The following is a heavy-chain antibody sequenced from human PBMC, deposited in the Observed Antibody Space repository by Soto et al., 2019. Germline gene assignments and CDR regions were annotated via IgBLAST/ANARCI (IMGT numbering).Heavy chain of an antibody. CDR2: ISGSGGST. Sequence: VQLLESGGGLVQPGGSLRLSCAASGFTFSSYAMSWVRQAPGKGLEWVSAISGSGGSTYFADSVKGRFTISRDNSKNTLYLQMNSLRAEDTAVYYCAKDGCSGGSCYSDYFDYWGQGTLVTVSS. CDR3: AKDGCSGGSCYSDYFDY. J-gene: IGHJ4*02. D-gene: IGHD2-15*01. V-gene: IGHV3-23*01. CDR1: GFTFSSYA.